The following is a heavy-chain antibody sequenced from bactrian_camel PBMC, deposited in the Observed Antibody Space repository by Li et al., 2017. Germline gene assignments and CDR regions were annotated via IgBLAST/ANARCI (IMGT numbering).Heavy chain of an antibody. Sequence: DVQLVESGGDLVQPGGSLRLSCTASGFTASNYHMSWVRQSPGKGLEWVAIDNGHGITYYTDSVKGRFTISRDDAKNTLYLEINSLKPEDTAMYYCAAGRLCYLQSAARFTYWGQGTQVTVS. CDR2: IDNGHGIT. D-gene: IGHD2*01. CDR3: AAGRLCYLQSAARFTY. J-gene: IGHJ4*01. V-gene: IGHV3S40*01. CDR1: GFTASNYH.